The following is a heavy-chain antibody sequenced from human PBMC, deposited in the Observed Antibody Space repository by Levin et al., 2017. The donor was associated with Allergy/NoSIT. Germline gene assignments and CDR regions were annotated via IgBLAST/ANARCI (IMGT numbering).Heavy chain of an antibody. J-gene: IGHJ6*02. CDR1: GFTFSDYY. CDR2: ISSSGSTI. V-gene: IGHV3-11*01. CDR3: ARGRSQIWFGELSPYGMDV. D-gene: IGHD3-10*01. Sequence: PGGSLRLSCAASGFTFSDYYMSWIRQAPGKGLEWVSYISSSGSTIYYADSVKGRFTISRDNAKNSLYLQMNSLRAEDTAVYYCARGRSQIWFGELSPYGMDVWGQGTTVTVSS.